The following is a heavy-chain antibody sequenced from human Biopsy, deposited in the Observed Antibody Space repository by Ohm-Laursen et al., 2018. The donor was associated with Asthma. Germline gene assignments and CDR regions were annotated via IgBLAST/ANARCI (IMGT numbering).Heavy chain of an antibody. Sequence: SVKVSCNASGGTFGNYAISWVRQAPGLGLEWMGGISPVFGLTNIEQKFQGRVTISADIFTKTAYLEVSSLRSDDTAVYYCASPSSSREILYYYYNMDIWGQGTTVTV. CDR1: GGTFGNYA. CDR3: ASPSSSREILYYYYNMDI. CDR2: ISPVFGLT. J-gene: IGHJ6*02. V-gene: IGHV1-69*10. D-gene: IGHD6-13*01.